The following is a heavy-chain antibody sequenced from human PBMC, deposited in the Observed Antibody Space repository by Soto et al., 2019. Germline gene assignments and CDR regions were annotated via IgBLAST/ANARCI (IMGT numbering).Heavy chain of an antibody. J-gene: IGHJ6*02. V-gene: IGHV5-51*01. CDR3: ARDQILTGMDV. D-gene: IGHD2-15*01. Sequence: PGESLRISWKGSGYSFTSYWVGWVRQMPGKGLEWMGIIYPGDSDTRYSPSFQGQVTISADKSISTAYMELRSLRSDDTAVYYCARDQILTGMDVWGQGTTVTVSS. CDR2: IYPGDSDT. CDR1: GYSFTSYW.